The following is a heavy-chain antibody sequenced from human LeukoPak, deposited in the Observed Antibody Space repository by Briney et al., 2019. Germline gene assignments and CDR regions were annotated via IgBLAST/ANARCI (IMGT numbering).Heavy chain of an antibody. V-gene: IGHV1-18*01. Sequence: ASVKVSCKASGGTFSSYAISWVRQAPGQGLEWMGWINPNSGGTNYAQKLQGRVTMTTDTSTSTAYMELRSLRSDDTAVYYCARDDGYNADAFDIWGQGTMVTVSS. CDR2: INPNSGGT. CDR3: ARDDGYNADAFDI. D-gene: IGHD5-24*01. J-gene: IGHJ3*02. CDR1: GGTFSSYA.